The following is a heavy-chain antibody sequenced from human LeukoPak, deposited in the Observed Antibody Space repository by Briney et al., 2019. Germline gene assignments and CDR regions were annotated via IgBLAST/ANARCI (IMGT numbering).Heavy chain of an antibody. CDR3: AGGSSYYGSGSYYNEPMDV. CDR1: GFTFTNYW. D-gene: IGHD3-10*01. V-gene: IGHV3-7*01. CDR2: IKQDRSEK. Sequence: GGSLRLSCAASGFTFTNYWMSWVRQAPGKGLELVANIKQDRSEKYYVDSVKGRFTISRDNSKSTLYLQMGSLRVEDMAIYYCAGGSSYYGSGSYYNEPMDVWGKGTTVTISS. J-gene: IGHJ6*03.